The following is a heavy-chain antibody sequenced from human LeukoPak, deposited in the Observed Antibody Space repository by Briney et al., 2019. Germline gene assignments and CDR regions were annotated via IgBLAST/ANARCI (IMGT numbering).Heavy chain of an antibody. V-gene: IGHV3-23*01. J-gene: IGHJ4*02. CDR1: GFIFSSYA. CDR3: SRGGGWSAVFDY. D-gene: IGHD6-19*01. Sequence: PGGSLRLSCAASGFIFSSYAMSWVRQAPGKGLEWVSAISGSGGSTYYADSVKGRFTISRDNSKNTLYLQMNSLRAEDTAVYYCSRGGGWSAVFDYWGQGTLVTVSS. CDR2: ISGSGGST.